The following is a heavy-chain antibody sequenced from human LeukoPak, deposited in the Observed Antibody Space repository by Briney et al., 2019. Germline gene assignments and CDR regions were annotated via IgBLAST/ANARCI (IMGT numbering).Heavy chain of an antibody. Sequence: GGSLRLSCTASGITFSSYWMSWVRQAPGKGLEWVANIKQDGSEKYYVDSVKGRLTISRDNAKNSLYLQMNSLRAEDTALYYCARLNRGDCYGTTCYMEPGAGHWGQGTLVTVSS. J-gene: IGHJ4*02. CDR3: ARLNRGDCYGTTCYMEPGAGH. D-gene: IGHD2/OR15-2a*01. V-gene: IGHV3-7*01. CDR1: GITFSSYW. CDR2: IKQDGSEK.